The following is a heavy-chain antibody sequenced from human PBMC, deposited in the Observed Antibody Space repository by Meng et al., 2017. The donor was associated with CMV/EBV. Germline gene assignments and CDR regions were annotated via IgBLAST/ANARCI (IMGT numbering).Heavy chain of an antibody. CDR1: GFTFSDHY. Sequence: GESLKISCAASGFTFSDHYMDWVRQAPGKGLEWVGRTRNKANSDTTEYAASVKGRFTISRDDSKNSLYLQMNSLKTEDTAVYYCARLHDYGDPRGDYWGQGTLVTVSS. D-gene: IGHD4-17*01. V-gene: IGHV3-72*01. CDR3: ARLHDYGDPRGDY. J-gene: IGHJ4*02. CDR2: TRNKANSDTT.